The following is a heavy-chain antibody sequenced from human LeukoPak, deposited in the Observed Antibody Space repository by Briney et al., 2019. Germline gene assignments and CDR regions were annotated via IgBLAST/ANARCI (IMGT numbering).Heavy chain of an antibody. D-gene: IGHD3-3*01. CDR2: IKNDGSEK. CDR3: ATDRGWRTSGYYLYYFEY. Sequence: GGSLGLPCEASGFVFRNYFMSWVRQAPGKGLEWVASIKNDGSEKYYVDSMRGRYTISRDNTKNSLYLQMSSLRAEDTAVYYCATDRGWRTSGYYLYYFEYWGQGTLVTFSS. V-gene: IGHV3-7*01. J-gene: IGHJ4*02. CDR1: GFVFRNYF.